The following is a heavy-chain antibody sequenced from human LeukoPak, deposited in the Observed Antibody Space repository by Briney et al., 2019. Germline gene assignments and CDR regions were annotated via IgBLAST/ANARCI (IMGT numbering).Heavy chain of an antibody. CDR3: AKDRYLEAYGMDV. D-gene: IGHD1-14*01. CDR2: ISYDGSRK. V-gene: IGHV3-30*18. CDR1: GFTFSNYG. Sequence: GGSLRLSCAASGFTFSNYGMHCVREAPGKGLGRVAVISYDGSRKFYEDSVKGRFTISRDNSKNTLYVQMSSLRAEDTAVYYCAKDRYLEAYGMDVWGQGTTVTVSS. J-gene: IGHJ6*02.